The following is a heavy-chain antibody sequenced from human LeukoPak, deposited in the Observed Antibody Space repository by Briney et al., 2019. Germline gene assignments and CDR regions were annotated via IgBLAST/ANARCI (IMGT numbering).Heavy chain of an antibody. CDR2: INGDGSST. CDR3: AKGGMMATMGY. Sequence: GGSLRLSCAASGFIFNTYWMHWVRQAPGKGLVWVSRINGDGSSTTYADSVKGRFTISRDNSKNTLYLQMNSLRAEDTAVYYCAKGGMMATMGYWGQGTLVTVSP. J-gene: IGHJ4*02. D-gene: IGHD5-24*01. CDR1: GFIFNTYW. V-gene: IGHV3-74*01.